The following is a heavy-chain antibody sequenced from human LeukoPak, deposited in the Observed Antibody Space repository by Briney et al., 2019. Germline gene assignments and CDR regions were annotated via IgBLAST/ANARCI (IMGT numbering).Heavy chain of an antibody. J-gene: IGHJ4*02. CDR2: IYYSGST. D-gene: IGHD3-16*01. V-gene: IGHV4-59*01. CDR1: GGSISSYY. CDR3: ARGLGCYQT. Sequence: KPSETLSLTCTVSGGSISSYYWSWIRQPPGKGLEWIGYIYYSGSTNYNPSLKSRVTISVDTSKNQFSLKLSSVTAADTAVYYCARGLGCYQTGAQGTLATASS.